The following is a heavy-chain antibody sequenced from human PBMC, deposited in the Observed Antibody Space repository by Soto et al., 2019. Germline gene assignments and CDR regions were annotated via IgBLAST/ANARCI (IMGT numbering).Heavy chain of an antibody. CDR2: IYYSGRT. V-gene: IGHV4-39*01. CDR3: ARHGRTGYSTVFGVVMGWFDP. Sequence: SETLSLTCTATGDSITSTDYYWGWIRQPPGKGLEWVASIYYSGRTYHNPSLKSRVTISVDTSKNQFSLKVTSVTAADTAVYYCARHGRTGYSTVFGVVMGWFDPWGQGTLVTVFS. J-gene: IGHJ5*02. D-gene: IGHD3-3*01. CDR1: GDSITSTDYY.